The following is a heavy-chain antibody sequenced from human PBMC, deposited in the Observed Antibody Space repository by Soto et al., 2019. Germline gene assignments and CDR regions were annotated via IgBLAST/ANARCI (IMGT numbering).Heavy chain of an antibody. CDR2: ISTSSSYR. V-gene: IGHV3-11*06. Sequence: QVKLVESGGGSVKPGGSLRLSCEASGFAFSDYYMSWLRQAPGKGLEWISYISTSSSYRNYAASVEGRFTISRDDAKNSLFLQMNSLRAEDTAVYYCARDTRRRGNVVSGYYVAYFYYGMDVWGQGTTVTVSS. CDR3: ARDTRRRGNVVSGYYVAYFYYGMDV. D-gene: IGHD3-3*01. J-gene: IGHJ6*02. CDR1: GFAFSDYY.